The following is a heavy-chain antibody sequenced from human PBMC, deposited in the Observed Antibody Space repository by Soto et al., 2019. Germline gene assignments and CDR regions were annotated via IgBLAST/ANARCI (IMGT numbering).Heavy chain of an antibody. CDR3: AKWAPEXCPTGVCYGRSYYGLDV. J-gene: IGHJ6*02. CDR2: ISGSGDTT. Sequence: GGSLRLSCAASGFTFSSYAMSWVRQAPGKGLEWVSGISGSGDTTYYADSVKGRFSISRDSSKNTLSLQMNTLGAEDTAVYYCAKWAPEXCPTGVCYGRSYYGLDVWGQGTTVTVSS. V-gene: IGHV3-23*01. CDR1: GFTFSSYA. D-gene: IGHD2-8*01.